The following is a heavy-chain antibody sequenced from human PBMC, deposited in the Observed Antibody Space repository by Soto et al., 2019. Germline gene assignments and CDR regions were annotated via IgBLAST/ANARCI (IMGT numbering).Heavy chain of an antibody. CDR1: GGSISSSSYY. Sequence: SETLSLTCTVSGGSISSSSYYWGWIRQPPGKGLEWIGSIYYSGSTYYNPSLKSRVTISVDTSKNQFSLKLSSVTAADTAVYYCARPGSIAARPHLFDYWGQGTLVTVSS. D-gene: IGHD6-6*01. CDR2: IYYSGST. J-gene: IGHJ4*02. V-gene: IGHV4-39*01. CDR3: ARPGSIAARPHLFDY.